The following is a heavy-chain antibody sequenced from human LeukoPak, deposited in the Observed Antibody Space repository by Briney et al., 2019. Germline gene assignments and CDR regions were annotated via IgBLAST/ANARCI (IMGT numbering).Heavy chain of an antibody. Sequence: SEALSLTCIVSGGSISGYYWSWIRQPAGKGLEWIGHMDTSGHTNYNSSLMSRVTMSVDTSKNQFSLRLTSVTAADTAVYYCARHWSHSVAQFGRSYWFDPWGQGTLVTVSS. CDR1: GGSISGYY. D-gene: IGHD2-15*01. V-gene: IGHV4-4*07. CDR3: ARHWSHSVAQFGRSYWFDP. CDR2: MDTSGHT. J-gene: IGHJ5*02.